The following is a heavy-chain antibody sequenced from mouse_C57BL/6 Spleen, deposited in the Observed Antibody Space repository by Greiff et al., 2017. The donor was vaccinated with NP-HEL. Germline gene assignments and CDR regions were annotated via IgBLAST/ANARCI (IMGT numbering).Heavy chain of an antibody. V-gene: IGHV1-82*01. D-gene: IGHD2-1*01. CDR1: GYAFSSSW. CDR2: IYPGDGDT. Sequence: VQLVESGPELVKPGASVKISCKASGYAFSSSWMNWVKQRPGKGLEWIGRIYPGDGDTNYNGKFKGKATLTADKSSSTAYMQLSSLTSEDSAVYFCARLGGNFLYWYFDVWGTGTTVTVSS. CDR3: ARLGGNFLYWYFDV. J-gene: IGHJ1*03.